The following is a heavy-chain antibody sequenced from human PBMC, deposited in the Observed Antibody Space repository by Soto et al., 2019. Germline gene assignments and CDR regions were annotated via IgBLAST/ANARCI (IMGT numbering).Heavy chain of an antibody. CDR1: GGSMSSSSYY. V-gene: IGHV4-39*01. D-gene: IGHD3-9*01. Sequence: PSETLSLTCTVSGGSMSSSSYYWGWIRQPPGKGLEWIANMYFSGFYSGSTSYNPSLKSRVTISVDTSKNQFSLQVSSVTAADTAVYYCARGFDILTFGFCLDYWGQGTLVTSPQ. CDR3: ARGFDILTFGFCLDY. CDR2: MYFSGFYSGST. J-gene: IGHJ4*02.